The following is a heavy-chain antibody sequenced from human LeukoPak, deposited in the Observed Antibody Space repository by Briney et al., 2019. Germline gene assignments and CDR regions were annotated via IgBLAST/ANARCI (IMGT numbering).Heavy chain of an antibody. J-gene: IGHJ4*02. Sequence: GGSLRLSCAASGFTFSSYAMSWVRQAPGKGLEWVSAISGSGGSTYYADSVKGRFTISRDNSKNTAYLQMNSLKTEDTAVYYCTSGLSVRRSNNTPVDYWGQGTLVTVSS. D-gene: IGHD1-1*01. CDR1: GFTFSSYA. CDR2: ISGSGGST. CDR3: TSGLSVRRSNNTPVDY. V-gene: IGHV3-23*01.